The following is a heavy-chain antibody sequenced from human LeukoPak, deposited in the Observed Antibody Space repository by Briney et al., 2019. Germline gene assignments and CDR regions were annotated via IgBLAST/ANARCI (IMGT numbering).Heavy chain of an antibody. CDR3: ARELNDYGGKGGWFDP. V-gene: IGHV1-2*04. CDR1: GYTFTGYY. D-gene: IGHD4-23*01. Sequence: ASVEVSCKASGYTFTGYYMHWVRQAPGQGLECMGWINPNSGDTNYAQKFQGWVTMTRDTSINTAYMELSRLGFDDTAMYYCARELNDYGGKGGWFDPWGQGTLVTVSS. CDR2: INPNSGDT. J-gene: IGHJ5*02.